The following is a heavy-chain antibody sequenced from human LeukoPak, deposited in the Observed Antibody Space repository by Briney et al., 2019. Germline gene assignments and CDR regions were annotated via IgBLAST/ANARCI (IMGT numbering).Heavy chain of an antibody. CDR1: GFTFRSYW. D-gene: IGHD3-10*01. J-gene: IGHJ4*02. CDR2: TSSDLNVK. Sequence: GGSLRLSCAASGFTFRSYWMDWVRQAPGKGLEWVAVTSSDLNVKLYADSVKGRFTISRDNSRSTLYLQMNSLRPEDTAIYYCAREGYYGSGSPPSLYFDYWGQGTLVTVSS. CDR3: AREGYYGSGSPPSLYFDY. V-gene: IGHV3-30*03.